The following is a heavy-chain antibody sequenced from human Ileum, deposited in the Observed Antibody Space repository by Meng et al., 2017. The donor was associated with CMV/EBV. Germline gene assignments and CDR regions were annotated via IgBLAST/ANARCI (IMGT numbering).Heavy chain of an antibody. V-gene: IGHV1-69*13. CDR3: ARGGEPGRYCSDTSCFFGDD. Sequence: SVKVSCKASGDTFSTSGFIWVRQAPGQGLEWMGGIIPFFGTTNYAQKFQGRVTITAEESTDGSASTVSMVLTTLTFDDTAVYYCARGGEPGRYCSDTSCFFGDDWGQGTLVTVSS. CDR1: GDTFSTSG. D-gene: IGHD2-2*01. CDR2: IIPFFGTT. J-gene: IGHJ1*01.